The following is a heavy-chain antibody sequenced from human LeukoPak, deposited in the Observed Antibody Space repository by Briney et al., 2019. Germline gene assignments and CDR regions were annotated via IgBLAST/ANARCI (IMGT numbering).Heavy chain of an antibody. V-gene: IGHV3-23*01. CDR2: ISGSGGST. CDR3: AKDWYDSSGYMNY. Sequence: GGSLRLSCAASGFTFSSYGMSWVRQAPGKGLEWVSAISGSGGSTYYADSVKGRFTISRDNSKNTLYLQMNSLRAEDTAVYYCAKDWYDSSGYMNYWGQGTLVTVSS. D-gene: IGHD3-22*01. CDR1: GFTFSSYG. J-gene: IGHJ4*02.